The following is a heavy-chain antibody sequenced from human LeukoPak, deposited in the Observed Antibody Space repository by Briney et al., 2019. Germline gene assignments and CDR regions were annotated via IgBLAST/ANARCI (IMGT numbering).Heavy chain of an antibody. V-gene: IGHV3-21*01. CDR1: GLTFSSYS. CDR3: ARLRRNNDNSGYYYYYDY. D-gene: IGHD3-22*01. Sequence: GGSLRLSCAASGLTFSSYSFNWVRQAPGKGLEWVSSITPTSSYIYYADSVKGRFTISRDNAKDSLYLQMNSLRAEDTAVYYCARLRRNNDNSGYYYYYDYWGQGTLVTVSS. CDR2: ITPTSSYI. J-gene: IGHJ4*02.